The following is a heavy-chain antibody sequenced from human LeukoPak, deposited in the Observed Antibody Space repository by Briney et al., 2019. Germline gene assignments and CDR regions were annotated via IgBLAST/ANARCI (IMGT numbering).Heavy chain of an antibody. Sequence: SETLSLTCAVSGYSIRSGYYWGWIRQPPGKGLEWIGSIYHSGSTYYNPSLKSRVTISVDTSKNQFSLKLSSVTAADTAVYYCARPMTTVRERWYFDLWGRGTLVTVSS. J-gene: IGHJ2*01. CDR1: GYSIRSGYY. CDR2: IYHSGST. D-gene: IGHD4-17*01. CDR3: ARPMTTVRERWYFDL. V-gene: IGHV4-38-2*01.